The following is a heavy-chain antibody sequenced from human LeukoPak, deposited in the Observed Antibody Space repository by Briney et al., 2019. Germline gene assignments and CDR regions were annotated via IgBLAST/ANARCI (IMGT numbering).Heavy chain of an antibody. CDR3: ATDPYSSSPGGY. D-gene: IGHD6-13*01. J-gene: IGHJ4*02. CDR1: GYTLTELS. V-gene: IGHV1-24*01. Sequence: GASVKVSCKVSGYTLTELSMHWVRQAPGKGLEWMGGFDPEDGETIYAQKSQGRVTMTEDTSTDTAYMELSSLRSEDTAVYYCATDPYSSSPGGYWGQGTLVTVSS. CDR2: FDPEDGET.